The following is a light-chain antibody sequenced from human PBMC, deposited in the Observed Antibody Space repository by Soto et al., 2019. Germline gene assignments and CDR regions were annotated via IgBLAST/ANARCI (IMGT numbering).Light chain of an antibody. CDR1: RSNIGTGYD. J-gene: IGLJ1*01. CDR2: GNS. CDR3: QSYDSSLSEYV. Sequence: QSVLTQPPSVSGAPGHRFTISCTGSRSNIGTGYDVHWYQQLPGTAPKLLIYGNSNRPSGVPDRFSGSKSGASASLAITGLQAEDEADYYCQSYDSSLSEYVFGTGTKVTVL. V-gene: IGLV1-40*01.